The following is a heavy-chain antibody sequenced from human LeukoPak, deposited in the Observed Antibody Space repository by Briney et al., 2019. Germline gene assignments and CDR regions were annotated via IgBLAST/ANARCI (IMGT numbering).Heavy chain of an antibody. CDR2: ISSSSSYI. Sequence: GGSLRLSCAASGFTFSSYSMNWVRQAPGKGLEWVSSISSSSSYIYYADSVKGRFTISRDNAKNSLYLQMNSLRAEDAAVYYCASAREVHTIFGVVINWFDPWGQGTLVTVSS. D-gene: IGHD3-3*01. J-gene: IGHJ5*02. V-gene: IGHV3-21*01. CDR1: GFTFSSYS. CDR3: ASAREVHTIFGVVINWFDP.